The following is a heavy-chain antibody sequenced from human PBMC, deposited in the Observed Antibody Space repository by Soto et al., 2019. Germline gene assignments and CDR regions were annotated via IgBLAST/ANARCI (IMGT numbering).Heavy chain of an antibody. V-gene: IGHV3-33*01. CDR2: IWYDGSNK. CDR1: GFPFNNYG. D-gene: IGHD4-17*01. Sequence: QVQLVESGGGVVQPGRSLRLSCAASGFPFNNYGMHWVRQAPGKGLEWVALIWYDGSNKYYADSVKGRFTISRDNSKNTLYLQMNSLRAEDTAVYYCARGQLTESNMVTTWYFDYWGQGTLVTVSS. CDR3: ARGQLTESNMVTTWYFDY. J-gene: IGHJ4*02.